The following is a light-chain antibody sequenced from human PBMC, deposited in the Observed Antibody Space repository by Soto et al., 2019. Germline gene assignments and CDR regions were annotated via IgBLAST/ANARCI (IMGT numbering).Light chain of an antibody. Sequence: QSVLTQPPSASATPGQRVTISCSGSDSNIGSKYVYWYQQLPGTAPKLLMYRNNQRPSGVPDRFSGSKSGTSASLANNCLRFEDEDDYYCSAWDSSLGGPAFGGGTKVTVL. V-gene: IGLV1-47*01. CDR2: RNN. CDR3: SAWDSSLGGPA. J-gene: IGLJ2*01. CDR1: DSNIGSKY.